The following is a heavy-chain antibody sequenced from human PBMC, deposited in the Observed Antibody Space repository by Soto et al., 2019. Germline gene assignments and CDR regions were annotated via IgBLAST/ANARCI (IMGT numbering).Heavy chain of an antibody. Sequence: SETLSLTRGVSGGSLSGATYSWNWIRQPPGKGLEWIGYIFPSGTTYYNPSLKSRVTISIDVSKNQFSLSLRSLTAADTAVYHCARSREFDYWSQGTLVTVSS. CDR2: IFPSGTT. CDR1: GGSLSGATYS. V-gene: IGHV4-30-2*01. CDR3: ARSREFDY. J-gene: IGHJ4*02.